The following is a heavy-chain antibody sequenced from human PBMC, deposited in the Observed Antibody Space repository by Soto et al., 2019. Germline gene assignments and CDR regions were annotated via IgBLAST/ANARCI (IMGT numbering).Heavy chain of an antibody. Sequence: QVQLVQSGAEVKKPGSSVKVSCKASGGTFSSYAISWVRQAPGQGLEWRGGIIPICGTANYAQKFQGRVTITADESTSTAYMEMSSLRSEDTAVYYCARVPTPAYYFDYWGQGTLVTVSS. J-gene: IGHJ4*02. CDR3: ARVPTPAYYFDY. V-gene: IGHV1-69*12. CDR2: IIPICGTA. CDR1: GGTFSSYA.